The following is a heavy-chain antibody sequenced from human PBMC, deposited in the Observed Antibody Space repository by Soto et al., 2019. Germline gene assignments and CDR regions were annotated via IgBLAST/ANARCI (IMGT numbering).Heavy chain of an antibody. D-gene: IGHD3-22*01. CDR3: VRDDGGYPSTAPH. CDR2: ISGSGDRT. Sequence: EVQLLESGGGLVQPGGSLRLSCAASGITISNYPMSWVRQAPGKGLDWVSGISGSGDRTYYADSAKGRFTISKDISKNSRSLQLANLGVGDTAVYFCVRDDGGYPSTAPHWGQGTLVTVSS. J-gene: IGHJ1*01. CDR1: GITISNYP. V-gene: IGHV3-23*01.